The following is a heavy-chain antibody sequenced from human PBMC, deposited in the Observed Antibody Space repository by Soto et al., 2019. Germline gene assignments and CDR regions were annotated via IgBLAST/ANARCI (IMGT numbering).Heavy chain of an antibody. Sequence: QVQLVQSGAAVKKPGSSVKVSCKASGGTFSSYAISWVRQAPGQGLEWMGGIIPIFGTANYAQKFQGRVTITADESTSTAYMELSSLRSEDTAVYYCARVGAGYAPQYWYFDLWGRGTLVTVSS. V-gene: IGHV1-69*12. CDR2: IIPIFGTA. CDR1: GGTFSSYA. CDR3: ARVGAGYAPQYWYFDL. D-gene: IGHD5-12*01. J-gene: IGHJ2*01.